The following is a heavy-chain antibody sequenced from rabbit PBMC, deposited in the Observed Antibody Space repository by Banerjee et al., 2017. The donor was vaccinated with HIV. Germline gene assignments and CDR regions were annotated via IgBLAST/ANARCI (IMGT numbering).Heavy chain of an antibody. CDR2: IYSSNGDK. J-gene: IGHJ4*01. CDR3: GRDRDGDAGYGSLAL. D-gene: IGHD6-1*01. V-gene: IGHV1S43*01. Sequence: QEQLEESGGDLVKPEGSLTLTCTASGFSFSSSYWICWVRQAPGKGLELIACIYSSNGDKWYASWVNGRFTISRSTSLNTVDLKMTSLTVADTATYFCGRDRDGDAGYGSLALWGPGTLVTVS. CDR1: GFSFSSSYW.